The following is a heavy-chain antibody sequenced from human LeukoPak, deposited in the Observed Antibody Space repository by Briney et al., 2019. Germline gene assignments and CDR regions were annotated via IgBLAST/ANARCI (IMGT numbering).Heavy chain of an antibody. CDR2: ISGSGGNT. V-gene: IGHV3-23*01. Sequence: GGSLRLSCAASGFTFYSYAMSWVRQAPGKGLEWVSAISGSGGNTYYADSVKGRFTISRDNSKNTVYLQMNSLRAEETAVYYRAKERSSQGGSYNGYFDYWGQGTLVTLSS. D-gene: IGHD1-26*01. CDR1: GFTFYSYA. J-gene: IGHJ4*02. CDR3: AKERSSQGGSYNGYFDY.